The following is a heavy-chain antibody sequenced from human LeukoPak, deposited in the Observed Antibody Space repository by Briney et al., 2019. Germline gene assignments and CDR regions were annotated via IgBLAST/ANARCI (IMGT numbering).Heavy chain of an antibody. V-gene: IGHV3-7*01. J-gene: IGHJ1*01. CDR2: IKTDGSEK. CDR1: GGSISSSSYY. D-gene: IGHD3-22*01. Sequence: PSETLSLTCTVSGGSISSSSYYWGWIRQPPGKGLQWVANIKTDGSEKYYVDSVKGRFTISRDNAKSSLYLQMNSLRAEDTAVYYCATYSSLNRREFQYWGQGTLLTVSS. CDR3: ATYSSLNRREFQY.